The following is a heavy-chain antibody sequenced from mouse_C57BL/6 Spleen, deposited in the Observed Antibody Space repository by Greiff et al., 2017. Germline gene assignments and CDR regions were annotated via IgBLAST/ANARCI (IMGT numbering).Heavy chain of an antibody. CDR3: ARERYDYDGSSV. CDR1: GYTFTSYW. V-gene: IGHV1-64*01. CDR2: IHPNSGST. J-gene: IGHJ1*03. Sequence: QVQLQQPGAELVKPGASVKLSCKASGYTFTSYWMHWVKQRPGQGLEWIGMIHPNSGSTNYNEKFKSKATLTVDKSSSTAYMQLSSLTSEDSAVYYCARERYDYDGSSVWGTGTTVTVSS. D-gene: IGHD2-4*01.